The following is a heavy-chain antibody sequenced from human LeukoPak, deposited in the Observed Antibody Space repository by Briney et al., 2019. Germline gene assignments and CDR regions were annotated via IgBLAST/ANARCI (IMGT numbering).Heavy chain of an antibody. D-gene: IGHD1-26*01. CDR3: TTGSPPFGY. J-gene: IGHJ4*02. Sequence: RASVKVSCKASGYTFTGYYIHWVRQAPGQGLEWMGYINPNSVDTNFALKFQGRVTMTTDTSISTAYMELSRLRSDDTAVYYCTTGSPPFGYWGQGTLVTVSS. V-gene: IGHV1-2*02. CDR2: INPNSVDT. CDR1: GYTFTGYY.